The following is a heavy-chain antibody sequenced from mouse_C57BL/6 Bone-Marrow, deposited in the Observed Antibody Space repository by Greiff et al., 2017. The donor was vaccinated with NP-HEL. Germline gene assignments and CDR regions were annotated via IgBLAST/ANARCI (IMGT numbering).Heavy chain of an antibody. CDR3: AREKNGYYVYFDY. CDR2: INPSNGGT. V-gene: IGHV1-53*01. D-gene: IGHD2-3*01. Sequence: QVQLQQSGTELVKPGASVKLSCEASGYTFTSYWMHWVKQRPGQGLEWIGNINPSNGGTNYNEKFKSKATLTVDKSSSTAYMQLSSLTSEDSAVYYCAREKNGYYVYFDYWGQGTTLTVSS. J-gene: IGHJ2*01. CDR1: GYTFTSYW.